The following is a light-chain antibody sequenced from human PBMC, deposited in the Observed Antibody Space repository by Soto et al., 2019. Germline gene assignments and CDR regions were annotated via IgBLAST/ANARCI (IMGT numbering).Light chain of an antibody. J-gene: IGKJ4*01. CDR1: QDISNY. Sequence: DIQMTQSPSSLSASVGDRVTITCRASQDISNYLAWYQQKPGKVLKLLIYAASTLQSGVPSRFSGSESGTDFTLTISSLQPEDVATYFCQKYNSVPLTFGGGTRWISN. CDR2: AAS. CDR3: QKYNSVPLT. V-gene: IGKV1-27*01.